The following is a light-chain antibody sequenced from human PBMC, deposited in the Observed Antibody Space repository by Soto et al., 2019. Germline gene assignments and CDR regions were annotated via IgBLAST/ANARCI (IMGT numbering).Light chain of an antibody. J-gene: IGLJ2*01. CDR3: ASYTSSSTSVI. V-gene: IGLV2-8*01. CDR2: EVS. Sequence: QSVLTQPPSASGSPGQSVTISCTGTSSDVGGYDYVSWYQQHPGKAPKVMIFEVSKRPSGVPDRFSGSKSANTASLTVSGLQAEDEADYYCASYTSSSTSVIFGRGTKLTVL. CDR1: SSDVGGYDY.